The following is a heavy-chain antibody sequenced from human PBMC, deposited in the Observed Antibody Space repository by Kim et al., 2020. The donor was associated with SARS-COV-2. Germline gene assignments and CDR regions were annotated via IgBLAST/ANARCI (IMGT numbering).Heavy chain of an antibody. V-gene: IGHV3-30*18. CDR3: AKSSGRDSSSWAYYYYGMDV. J-gene: IGHJ6*02. CDR2: ISYDGSNK. Sequence: GGSLRLSCAASGFTFSSYGMHWVRQAPGKGLEWVAVISYDGSNKYYADSVKGRFTISRDNSKNTLYLQMNSLRAEDTAVYYCAKSSGRDSSSWAYYYYGMDVWGQGTTVTVSS. D-gene: IGHD6-13*01. CDR1: GFTFSSYG.